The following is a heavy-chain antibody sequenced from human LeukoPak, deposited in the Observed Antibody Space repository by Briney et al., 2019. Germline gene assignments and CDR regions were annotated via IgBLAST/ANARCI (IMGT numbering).Heavy chain of an antibody. J-gene: IGHJ4*02. CDR2: ISASGGST. D-gene: IGHD1-26*01. CDR1: GFTFSSSA. CDR3: AKDRRWESPHYLDS. V-gene: IGHV3-23*01. Sequence: GGSLRLSCAASGFTFSSSAMSWVRQVPGKGLEWVSGISASGGSTSYADSVRGRFTISRDNSKNTLYVQMNSLRDEDTAVYYCAKDRRWESPHYLDSWGQGTLVTVSS.